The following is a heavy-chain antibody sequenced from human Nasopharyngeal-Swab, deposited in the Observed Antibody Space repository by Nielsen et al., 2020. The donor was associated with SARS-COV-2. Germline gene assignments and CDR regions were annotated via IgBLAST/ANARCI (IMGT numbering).Heavy chain of an antibody. CDR3: ARDLNPSYSRAFDY. J-gene: IGHJ4*02. D-gene: IGHD6-13*01. CDR2: ISSSSSTI. V-gene: IGHV3-48*04. Sequence: VRQAPGKGLEWVSYISSSSSTIYYTDSVKGRFTTSRDNAKNSLYLQMNSLRAEDTAVYYCARDLNPSYSRAFDYWGRGTLVTVSS.